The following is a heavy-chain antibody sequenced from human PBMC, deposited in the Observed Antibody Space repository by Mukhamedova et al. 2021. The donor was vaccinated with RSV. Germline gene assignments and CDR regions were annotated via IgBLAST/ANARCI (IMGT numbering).Heavy chain of an antibody. J-gene: IGHJ3*02. CDR3: ARDWLGHAFDI. Sequence: SSYAMHWVRQAPGKGLEWVAVISYDGSNKYYADSVKGRFTISRYNSKNTLYLQMNSLRAEDTAVYYCARDWLGHAFDIWGQGTMV. D-gene: IGHD6-19*01. V-gene: IGHV3-30*04. CDR1: SSYA. CDR2: ISYDGSNK.